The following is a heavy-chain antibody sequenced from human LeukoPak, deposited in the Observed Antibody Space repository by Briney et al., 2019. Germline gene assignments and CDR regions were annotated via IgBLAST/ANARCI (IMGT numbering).Heavy chain of an antibody. V-gene: IGHV1-2*02. J-gene: IGHJ6*02. CDR2: INPNSGGT. CDR1: GYTFTGYY. Sequence: ASVKVSCKASGYTFTGYYMHWVRLAPGQGLEWMGWINPNSGGTNYAQKFQGRVTMTRDTSISTAYMELSRLRSDDTAVYYCARDPNAIAAAPRYGMDVWGQGTTVTVSS. CDR3: ARDPNAIAAAPRYGMDV. D-gene: IGHD6-13*01.